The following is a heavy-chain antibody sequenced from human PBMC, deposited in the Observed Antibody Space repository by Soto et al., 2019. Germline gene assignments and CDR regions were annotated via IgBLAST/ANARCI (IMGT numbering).Heavy chain of an antibody. CDR2: VYYSGST. J-gene: IGHJ4*02. Sequence: SETLSLTCTVSGGSISSISSYWGWIRQPPGKGLEWIGNVYYSGSTYSNPSLKSRLTISADTSKNQFSLKLSSVTAADTAVYYCARHFVAVVIKGWGYWGQGKLVT. D-gene: IGHD3-10*01. V-gene: IGHV4-39*01. CDR3: ARHFVAVVIKGWGY. CDR1: GGSISSISSY.